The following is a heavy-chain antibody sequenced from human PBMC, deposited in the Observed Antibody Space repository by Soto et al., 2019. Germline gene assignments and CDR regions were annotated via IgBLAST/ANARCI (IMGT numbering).Heavy chain of an antibody. Sequence: SVKVSCKASGGTFSSYAISWVRQAPGQGLEWMGGIIPIFGTANYAQKFQGRVTITADESTSTAYMELSSLRSEDTAVYYCARVPDYDILTGFDPWGQGTLVTVS. CDR3: ARVPDYDILTGFDP. D-gene: IGHD3-9*01. CDR1: GGTFSSYA. J-gene: IGHJ5*02. V-gene: IGHV1-69*13. CDR2: IIPIFGTA.